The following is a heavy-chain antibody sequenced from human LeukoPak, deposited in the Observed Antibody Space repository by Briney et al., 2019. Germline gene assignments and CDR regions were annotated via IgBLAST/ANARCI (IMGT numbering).Heavy chain of an antibody. J-gene: IGHJ5*02. D-gene: IGHD3-16*02. CDR1: GFTSSSYG. Sequence: PGGSLRLSCAASGFTSSSYGMSWVRQAPGKGLEWVSAISGSGGSTYYADSVKGRFTISRDNSKNTLYLQRNSLRAEDTAVYYCAKDKGDYVWGSYRNNWFDPWGQGTLVTVSS. V-gene: IGHV3-23*01. CDR3: AKDKGDYVWGSYRNNWFDP. CDR2: ISGSGGST.